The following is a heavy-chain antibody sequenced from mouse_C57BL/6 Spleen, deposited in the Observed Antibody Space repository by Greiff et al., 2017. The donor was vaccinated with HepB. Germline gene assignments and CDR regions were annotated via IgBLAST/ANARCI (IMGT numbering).Heavy chain of an antibody. D-gene: IGHD1-1*01. CDR2: IHPNSGST. CDR3: ARSNYWYAMDY. CDR1: GYTFTSYW. J-gene: IGHJ4*01. Sequence: QVQLQQSGAELVKPGASVKLSCKASGYTFTSYWMHWVKQRPGQGLEWIGMIHPNSGSTNYNEKFKSKATLTVDKSSSTAYMQLSSLTSEDSAVYYCARSNYWYAMDYWGQGTLVTVSS. V-gene: IGHV1-64*01.